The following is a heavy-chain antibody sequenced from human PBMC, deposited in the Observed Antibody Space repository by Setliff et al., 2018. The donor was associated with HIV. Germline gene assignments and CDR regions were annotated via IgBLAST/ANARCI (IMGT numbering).Heavy chain of an antibody. V-gene: IGHV3-7*03. CDR3: ARVLWGNPRD. D-gene: IGHD7-27*01. CDR2: IKEDGGEK. J-gene: IGHJ4*02. Sequence: GGSLRLSCAASGFTFSSYWMSWVRQAPGKGLEWVANIKEDGGEKYYVDSVKGRFTISRDNAKNSLYLQMNSLSAADTAVYYCARVLWGNPRDWGQGTLVTVSS. CDR1: GFTFSSYW.